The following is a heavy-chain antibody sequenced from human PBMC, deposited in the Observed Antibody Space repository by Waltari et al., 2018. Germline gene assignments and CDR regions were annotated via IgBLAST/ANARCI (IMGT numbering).Heavy chain of an antibody. Sequence: EVQLVESGGGLVQPGGSLRLSCAASGFTFSSYEMNWVRPAPGKGLEWVSYISSSGSTIYYADSVKGRFTISRDNAKNSLYLQMNSLRAEDTAVYYCARKGGRDGYNVEYDYWGQGTLVTVSS. J-gene: IGHJ4*02. V-gene: IGHV3-48*03. CDR1: GFTFSSYE. CDR3: ARKGGRDGYNVEYDY. D-gene: IGHD5-12*01. CDR2: ISSSGSTI.